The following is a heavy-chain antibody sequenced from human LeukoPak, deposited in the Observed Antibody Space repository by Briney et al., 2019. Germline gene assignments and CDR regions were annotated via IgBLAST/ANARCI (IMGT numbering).Heavy chain of an antibody. D-gene: IGHD6-13*01. CDR2: INHSGST. J-gene: IGHJ4*02. CDR1: GGSFSGYY. CDR3: ASSVAAAPTRPFDY. Sequence: SETLSLTCAVYGGSFSGYYWSWIRQPPGKGLEWIGEINHSGSTNYNPSLKSRVTISVDTSKNQFSLKLSSVTAADTAVYYCASSVAAAPTRPFDYWGQGTLVTVSS. V-gene: IGHV4-34*01.